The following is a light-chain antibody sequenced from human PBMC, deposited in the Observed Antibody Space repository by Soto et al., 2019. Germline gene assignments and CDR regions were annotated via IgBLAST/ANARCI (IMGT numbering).Light chain of an antibody. J-gene: IGKJ5*01. CDR1: QSIRSY. CDR3: QQSYNTPVT. V-gene: IGKV1-39*01. CDR2: AAS. Sequence: DIQLTQSPSSLSASVVDRVTITCLASQSIRSYLNWYQQKPGKAPKLLIYAASNLQSGVPSRFSGSGSGTDFTLTITSLRPEDFATYWCQQSYNTPVTFGQGTRLEIK.